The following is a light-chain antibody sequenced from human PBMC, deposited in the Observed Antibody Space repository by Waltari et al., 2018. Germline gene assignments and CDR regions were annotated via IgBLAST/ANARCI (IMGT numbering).Light chain of an antibody. CDR1: SSNIGSNV. J-gene: IGLJ3*02. Sequence: QSVLTQPPSASGTPGQRVTIPCSGGSSNIGSNVVHWYQRLPGTAPRLLSYSNNQRPSGVPDRFSGSKSGTSASLAISGLQPDDEADYYCATWDDRLTGVLFGGGTKVTVL. CDR2: SNN. V-gene: IGLV1-44*01. CDR3: ATWDDRLTGVL.